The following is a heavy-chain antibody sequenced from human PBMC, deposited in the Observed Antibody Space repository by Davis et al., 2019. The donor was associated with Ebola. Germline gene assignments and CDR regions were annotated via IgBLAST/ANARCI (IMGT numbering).Heavy chain of an antibody. CDR1: AFTFSNYW. D-gene: IGHD2-2*01. V-gene: IGHV3-74*01. J-gene: IGHJ4*02. Sequence: GESLKISCAASAFTFSNYWMYWVRQAPGEGLMCVSRINSDGTFTTYADSVKGRFTISRDNAKNSLYLQMNSLRAEDTAVYYCARDYCSSTSCLFDYWGQGTLVTVSS. CDR3: ARDYCSSTSCLFDY. CDR2: INSDGTFT.